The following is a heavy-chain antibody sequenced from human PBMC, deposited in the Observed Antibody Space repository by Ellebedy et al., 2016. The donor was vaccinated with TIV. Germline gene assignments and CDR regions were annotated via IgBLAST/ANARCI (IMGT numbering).Heavy chain of an antibody. CDR3: ARTYYYDAPTYVWSGFDP. Sequence: GGSLRLSCKGSEYSFSNYWIGWVRQMPGKGLEWMGIIYPGDSDTRYSPSFEGHVTISADKSINTAYLQWSSLKASDTAMYYCARTYYYDAPTYVWSGFDPWGQGTLVTVSS. J-gene: IGHJ5*02. D-gene: IGHD3-22*01. V-gene: IGHV5-51*01. CDR2: IYPGDSDT. CDR1: EYSFSNYW.